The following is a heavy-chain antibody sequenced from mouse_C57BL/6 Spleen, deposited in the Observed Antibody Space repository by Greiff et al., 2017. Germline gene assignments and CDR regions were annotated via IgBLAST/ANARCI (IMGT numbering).Heavy chain of an antibody. Sequence: VKLVESGAELVKPGASVKISCKASGYAFSSYWMNWVKQRPGKGLEWIGQIYPGDGDTNYNGKFKGKATLTADKSSSTAYMQLSILTSEDSAVYCCARTLTTVVHFDYWGQGTTLTVSS. CDR2: IYPGDGDT. V-gene: IGHV1-80*01. D-gene: IGHD1-1*01. J-gene: IGHJ2*01. CDR1: GYAFSSYW. CDR3: ARTLTTVVHFDY.